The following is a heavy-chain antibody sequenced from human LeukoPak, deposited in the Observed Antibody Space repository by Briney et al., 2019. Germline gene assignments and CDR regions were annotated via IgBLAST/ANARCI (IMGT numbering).Heavy chain of an antibody. CDR3: AKDRPTVYSSSWLHFLDS. CDR1: GGSFSGYY. Sequence: PSETLSLTCAVYGGSFSGYYWSWIRQPPGKGLEWVSGISGSGGSTYVADSVKGRFTVSRDNPKNTLYLQMNSLRADDTAVYYCAKDRPTVYSSSWLHFLDSWGQGTLVTVSS. V-gene: IGHV3-23*01. CDR2: ISGSGGST. J-gene: IGHJ4*02. D-gene: IGHD6-13*01.